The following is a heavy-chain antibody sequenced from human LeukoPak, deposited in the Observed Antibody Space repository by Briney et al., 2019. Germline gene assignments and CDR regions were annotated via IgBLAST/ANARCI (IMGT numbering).Heavy chain of an antibody. D-gene: IGHD1-26*01. CDR1: GHTFSSYG. CDR2: VRPFNGNT. Sequence: ASVKVSCKASGHTFSSYGIIWVRQAPGQGLEWMGWVRPFNGNTDYAPKLQGRVTMTTDTSATTAYMELRSLTSDDTAVYYCARRGGSYSHSDFWGQGTLVSVSS. CDR3: ARRGGSYSHSDF. V-gene: IGHV1-18*01. J-gene: IGHJ4*02.